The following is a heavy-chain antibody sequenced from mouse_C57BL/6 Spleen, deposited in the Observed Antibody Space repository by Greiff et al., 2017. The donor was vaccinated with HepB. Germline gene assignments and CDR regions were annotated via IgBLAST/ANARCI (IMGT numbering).Heavy chain of an antibody. J-gene: IGHJ2*01. Sequence: VQLQQSGPGLVKPSQSLSLTCSVTGYSITSGYYWNWIRQFPGNKLEWMGYISYDGSNNYNPSLKNRISITRDTSKNQFFLKLNSVTTEDTATYYCARGELSDYWGQGTTLTVSS. CDR1: GYSITSGYY. CDR2: ISYDGSN. V-gene: IGHV3-6*01. CDR3: ARGELSDY.